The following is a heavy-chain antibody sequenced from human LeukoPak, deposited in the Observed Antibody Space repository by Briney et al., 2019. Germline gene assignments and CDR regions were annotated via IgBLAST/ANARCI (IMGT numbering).Heavy chain of an antibody. CDR1: GGSISSSHW. CDR2: IYHSGSI. CDR3: ASKLGYGDPFDY. J-gene: IGHJ4*02. V-gene: IGHV4-4*02. D-gene: IGHD4-17*01. Sequence: SGTLSLTCAVSGGSISSSHWWSWVRQPPGKGLEWIGEIYHSGSINYKPSLKSRVTISVDKSKNQFSLKLSSVTAADTAVYYCASKLGYGDPFDYWGQGTLVTVSS.